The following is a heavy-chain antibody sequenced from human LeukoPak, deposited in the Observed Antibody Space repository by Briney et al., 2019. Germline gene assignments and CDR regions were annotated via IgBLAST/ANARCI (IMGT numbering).Heavy chain of an antibody. V-gene: IGHV1-69*05. Sequence: EASVKVSCKASGGTFSSYAISWVRQAPGQGLEWMGGIIPIFGTANYAQKFQGRVTITTDESTSTAYMELSSLRSEDTAVYYCARDLNDYSGNSKFPLGYWGQGTLVTVSS. CDR2: IIPIFGTA. J-gene: IGHJ4*02. CDR1: GGTFSSYA. CDR3: ARDLNDYSGNSKFPLGY. D-gene: IGHD4-23*01.